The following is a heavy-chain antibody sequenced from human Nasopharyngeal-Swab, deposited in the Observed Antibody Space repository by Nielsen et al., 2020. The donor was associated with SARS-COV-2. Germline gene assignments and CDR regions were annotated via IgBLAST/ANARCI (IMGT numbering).Heavy chain of an antibody. CDR1: GFTFDDYA. CDR3: AKDISYYGSGSYSSFDYGMDV. V-gene: IGHV3-9*01. D-gene: IGHD3-10*01. Sequence: SLKISCAASGFTFDDYAMHWVRQAPGKGLEWVSGISWSSGSIGYADSVKGRFTISRDNAKNSLYLQMNSLRAEDTALYYCAKDISYYGSGSYSSFDYGMDVWGQGTTVTVSS. J-gene: IGHJ6*02. CDR2: ISWSSGSI.